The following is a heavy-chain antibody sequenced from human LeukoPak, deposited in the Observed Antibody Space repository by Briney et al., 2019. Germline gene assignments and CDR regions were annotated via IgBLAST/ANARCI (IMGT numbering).Heavy chain of an antibody. V-gene: IGHV4-30-4*01. Sequence: SQTLSLTCTVSGGSISSGDYYWSWIRQPPGKGLEWIGYIYYSGSTYYNPSLKSRVTISVGTSKNQFSLRLTSVTAADTAVYYCARAVGASYAFDLWGQGTMVTVSS. D-gene: IGHD1-26*01. CDR3: ARAVGASYAFDL. CDR2: IYYSGST. CDR1: GGSISSGDYY. J-gene: IGHJ3*01.